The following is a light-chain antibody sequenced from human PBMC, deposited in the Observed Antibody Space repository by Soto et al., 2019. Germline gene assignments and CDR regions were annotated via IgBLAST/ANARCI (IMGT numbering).Light chain of an antibody. CDR2: KAS. Sequence: DIQMTQSPSTLSASVGDRVTITCRASQSISSWLAWYQQKPGKAPKLLIYKASSLESGVPSRFSGSGSGTEFTLTISSLQPDDFATYYGQQYNSYPLTFGRGTKVEIK. CDR1: QSISSW. CDR3: QQYNSYPLT. J-gene: IGKJ4*01. V-gene: IGKV1-5*03.